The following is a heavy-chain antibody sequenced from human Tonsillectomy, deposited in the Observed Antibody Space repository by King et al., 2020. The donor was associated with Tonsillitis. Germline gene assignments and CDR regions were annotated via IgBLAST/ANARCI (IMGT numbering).Heavy chain of an antibody. J-gene: IGHJ4*02. CDR2: ISWNSGRI. CDR1: GFTFDDYA. V-gene: IGHV3-9*01. D-gene: IGHD7-27*01. Sequence: VQLVESGGGLVQPGRSLRLSCAASGFTFDDYAMHWVRQAPGKGLEWISGISWNSGRIGYVDSVKGRFTISRDNAKNSLYLQMNSLRAEDTALYFCAKDVISNPILGALGYWGQGSLVTVSS. CDR3: AKDVISNPILGALGY.